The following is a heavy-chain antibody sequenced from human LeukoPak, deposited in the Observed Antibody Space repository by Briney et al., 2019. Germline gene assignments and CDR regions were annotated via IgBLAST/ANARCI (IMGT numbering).Heavy chain of an antibody. CDR3: ARVNYYDSSGGLGY. CDR1: GGSISSSNW. CDR2: IYHSGST. D-gene: IGHD3-22*01. J-gene: IGHJ4*02. Sequence: SETLSLTCAVSGGSISSSNWWSWVRQPPGKGLEWIGEIYHSGSTNYNPSLKSRVTISVDKSKNQFSLKLSSVTAADTAVYYCARVNYYDSSGGLGYWGQGTLVTVSS. V-gene: IGHV4-4*02.